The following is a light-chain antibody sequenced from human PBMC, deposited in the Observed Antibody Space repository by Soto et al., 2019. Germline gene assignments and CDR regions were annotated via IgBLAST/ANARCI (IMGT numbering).Light chain of an antibody. CDR2: AAS. J-gene: IGKJ1*01. Sequence: EILLAQSPATLSLSPGDSATLSCRASQRVSRNVAWYQQKPGQAPRLLISAASTGAAGVPARFNAAGSGTEFTLTISSLQPDDFATYYCQQYNTYSPTFGQGTKVDIK. CDR3: QQYNTYSPT. CDR1: QRVSRN. V-gene: IGKV3D-15*01.